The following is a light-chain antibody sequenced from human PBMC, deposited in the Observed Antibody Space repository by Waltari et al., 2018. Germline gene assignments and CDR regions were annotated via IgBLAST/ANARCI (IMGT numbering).Light chain of an antibody. V-gene: IGKV3-11*01. CDR1: QSLSNY. CDR2: DTS. CDR3: QQRRSWPLT. J-gene: IGKJ4*01. Sequence: SCRASQSLSNYLACYEQKPVQAPTLLIYDTSNRATGIPARFSGSGFGTDFTRTISNLEPEDFAIYYCQQRRSWPLTFGGGTKVEIK.